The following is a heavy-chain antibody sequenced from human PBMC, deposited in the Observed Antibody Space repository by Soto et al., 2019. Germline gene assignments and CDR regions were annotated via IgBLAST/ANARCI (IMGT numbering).Heavy chain of an antibody. J-gene: IGHJ4*02. D-gene: IGHD6-13*01. Sequence: GGSLRLSCAASGLTFFSFGMHWVRQAPGKGLEWVTLISHDGTKKYYADSVKGRFTISRDNSKNTLYLQMNSLRVEDTAVYYCAKDREPYSRSWPYYWGQGTLVTVSS. V-gene: IGHV3-30*18. CDR2: ISHDGTKK. CDR1: GLTFFSFG. CDR3: AKDREPYSRSWPYY.